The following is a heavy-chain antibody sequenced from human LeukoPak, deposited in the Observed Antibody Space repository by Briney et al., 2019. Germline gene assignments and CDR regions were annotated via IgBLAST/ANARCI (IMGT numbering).Heavy chain of an antibody. Sequence: VASVEVSCKASGYTFTDYYMHWVRQAPGRGLEWMGWINPNSGGTNSAQKFQGRVTMTRDTSISTAYMELSSLISDDTAVYYCSGGSGPHAFDIWGQGTMVTVSS. CDR1: GYTFTDYY. J-gene: IGHJ3*02. CDR2: INPNSGGT. V-gene: IGHV1-2*02. D-gene: IGHD3-10*01. CDR3: SGGSGPHAFDI.